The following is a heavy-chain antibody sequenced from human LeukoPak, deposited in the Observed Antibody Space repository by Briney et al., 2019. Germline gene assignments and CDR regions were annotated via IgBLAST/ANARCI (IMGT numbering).Heavy chain of an antibody. CDR3: AREEAGTYGFEY. J-gene: IGHJ4*02. D-gene: IGHD3-10*01. CDR2: AFYRSQWYN. CDR1: GDSVSSNSAA. Sequence: SQTLSLTCAIFGDSVSSNSAAWNWIRQSPSRGLEWLGRAFYRSQWYNDYAVSVKGRIAINPDTSKNQFSLQLNSVTPEDTAVHYCAREEAGTYGFEYWGQGTLVTVSS. V-gene: IGHV6-1*01.